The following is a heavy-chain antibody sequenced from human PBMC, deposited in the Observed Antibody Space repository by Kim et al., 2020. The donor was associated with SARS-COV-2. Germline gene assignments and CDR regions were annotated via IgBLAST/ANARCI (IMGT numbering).Heavy chain of an antibody. D-gene: IGHD1-1*01. CDR1: GFTFSTYW. J-gene: IGHJ6*02. CDR3: ARGNNSGMDF. CDR2: INSDDTTT. Sequence: GGSLRLSCAASGFTFSTYWMHWVRLPPGKGLVWVSRINSDDTTTIYADSVKGRFTISRDNAKHTLYLQLNSLRAEDTAVYYCARGNNSGMDFWCQGTPVT. V-gene: IGHV3-74*01.